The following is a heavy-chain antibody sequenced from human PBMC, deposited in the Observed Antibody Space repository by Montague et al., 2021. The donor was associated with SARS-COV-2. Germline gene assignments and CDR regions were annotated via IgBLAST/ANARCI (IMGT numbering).Heavy chain of an antibody. D-gene: IGHD1-7*01. CDR3: ARDKGLKRITGTHGFGYYYGMDV. CDR2: ISYDGSNK. Sequence: SLRLSCAASGFTFSNYAMHWVRQAPGKGLEWVAVISYDGSNKYYADSVKGRFTVSRDNSKNTLYLRMNSLRAEDTAVYYCARDKGLKRITGTHGFGYYYGMDVWGQGTTVTVSS. V-gene: IGHV3-30-3*01. J-gene: IGHJ6*02. CDR1: GFTFSNYA.